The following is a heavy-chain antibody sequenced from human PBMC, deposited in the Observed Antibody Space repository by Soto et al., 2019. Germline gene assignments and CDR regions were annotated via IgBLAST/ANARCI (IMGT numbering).Heavy chain of an antibody. CDR1: GFAVSSKY. V-gene: IGHV3-53*01. D-gene: IGHD6-19*01. J-gene: IGHJ4*02. Sequence: EVQLVESGGGVIQPGGSLRLSCAASGFAVSSKYMTWVRQAPGKGLEWVSVIYGGGTTYYADSVKGRFTISRDTSKNTLYLQMSSLRAEDTAVYYCVQTTGWPGFDFWGQGTLVTVSS. CDR2: IYGGGTT. CDR3: VQTTGWPGFDF.